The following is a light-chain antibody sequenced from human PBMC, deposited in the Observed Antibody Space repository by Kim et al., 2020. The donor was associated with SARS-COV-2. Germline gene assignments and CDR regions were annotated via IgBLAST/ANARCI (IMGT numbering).Light chain of an antibody. V-gene: IGLV1-51*01. J-gene: IGLJ1*01. Sequence: GQKVTISCSGSSSNIGNNYMSWYQKVPGTAPKLLIYDNDKRPLGIPDRFSGSKSGTSATLGITGLQTGDEADYYCGTWDSSLSAYVFGTGTKVTVL. CDR1: SSNIGNNY. CDR3: GTWDSSLSAYV. CDR2: DND.